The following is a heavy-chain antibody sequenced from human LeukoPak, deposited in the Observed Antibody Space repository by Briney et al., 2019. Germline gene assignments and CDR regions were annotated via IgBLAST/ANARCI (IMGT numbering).Heavy chain of an antibody. CDR1: GGSISSGDYY. CDR2: IYYSGST. Sequence: SQTLSLTCTVSGGSISSGDYYWSWIRQPPGKGLEWIGYIYYSGSTYYNPSLKSRVTISVDTSKNQFSLKLSSVTAADTAVYYCARVHTYYYDSSGYYCDYWGQGTLVTVSS. CDR3: ARVHTYYYDSSGYYCDY. J-gene: IGHJ4*02. D-gene: IGHD3-22*01. V-gene: IGHV4-30-4*01.